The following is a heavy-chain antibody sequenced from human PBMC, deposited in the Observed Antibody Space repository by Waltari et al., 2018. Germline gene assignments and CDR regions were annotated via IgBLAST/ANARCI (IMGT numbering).Heavy chain of an antibody. Sequence: EVQLVQAGAEVKKPGATVKISCKASGYTFTDYYMHWVQQAPGKGLRWMGLVYPEEGEPIDAETFQGRVTITADTSTDTAYMELSSLRSEDTAVYYCATDLTEACDYWGQGTLVTVSS. D-gene: IGHD1-20*01. CDR1: GYTFTDYY. CDR3: ATDLTEACDY. CDR2: VYPEEGEP. V-gene: IGHV1-69-2*01. J-gene: IGHJ4*02.